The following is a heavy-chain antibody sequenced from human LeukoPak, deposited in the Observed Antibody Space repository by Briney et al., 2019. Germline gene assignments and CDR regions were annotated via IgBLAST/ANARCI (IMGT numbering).Heavy chain of an antibody. J-gene: IGHJ3*02. CDR1: GGTFSSYA. CDR3: ARNRHYDFWSGRSDAFDI. V-gene: IGHV1-69*05. D-gene: IGHD3-3*01. CDR2: IIPIFGTA. Sequence: SVKISCKASGGTFSSYAISWVRQAPGQGLEWMGGIIPIFGTANYAQKFQGRVTITTDESTSTAYMELSSLRSEDTAVYYCARNRHYDFWSGRSDAFDIWGQGTMVTVSS.